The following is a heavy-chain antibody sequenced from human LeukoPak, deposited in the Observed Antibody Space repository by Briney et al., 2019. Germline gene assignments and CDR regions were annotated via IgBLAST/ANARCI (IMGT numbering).Heavy chain of an antibody. V-gene: IGHV3-21*01. CDR2: ISTGSRYI. J-gene: IGHJ6*03. CDR3: AKDATAVVGTVYMDV. CDR1: GFTFSTYS. Sequence: PGGSLRLSCAASGFTFSTYSMNWVRQAPGRGLEWVSSISTGSRYIYYADSVEGRFTISRDNAKNSLYLQMNSLRAEDTAVYYCAKDATAVVGTVYMDVWGKGTTVTISS. D-gene: IGHD6-13*01.